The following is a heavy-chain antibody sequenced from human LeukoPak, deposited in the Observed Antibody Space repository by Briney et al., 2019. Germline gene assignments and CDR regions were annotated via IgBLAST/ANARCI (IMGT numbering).Heavy chain of an antibody. CDR1: GGTFSSHA. D-gene: IGHD4-17*01. V-gene: IGHV3-74*01. Sequence: GGSLILSCAAPGGTFSSHAMHWVRQARGKGRVWVSRIYIDGGTTTYADSVKGRFTISRDNTKNTLYLQMNSLRAEDTAVYYCARDGRGDYPKFDYWGQGALVTVSS. CDR3: ARDGRGDYPKFDY. J-gene: IGHJ4*02. CDR2: IYIDGGTT.